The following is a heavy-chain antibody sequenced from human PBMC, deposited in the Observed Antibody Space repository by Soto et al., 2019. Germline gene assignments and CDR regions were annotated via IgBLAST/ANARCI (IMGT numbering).Heavy chain of an antibody. V-gene: IGHV4-39*01. CDR3: ARRGYCSGGSCYPGWFDP. CDR1: GGSISSSSYY. J-gene: IGHJ5*02. D-gene: IGHD2-15*01. Sequence: SETLSLTCTVSGGSISSSSYYWGWIRQPPGKGLEWIGSIYYSGSTYYNPSLKSRVTISVDTSKNQFSLKPSSVTAADTAVYYCARRGYCSGGSCYPGWFDPWGQGTLVTVSS. CDR2: IYYSGST.